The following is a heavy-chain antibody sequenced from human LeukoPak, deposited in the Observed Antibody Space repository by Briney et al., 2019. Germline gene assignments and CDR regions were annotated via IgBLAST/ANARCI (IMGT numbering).Heavy chain of an antibody. CDR1: GGSISSHY. V-gene: IGHV4-59*11. CDR3: ARSPEGFLEWFPGYYFDY. CDR2: IYYSGST. J-gene: IGHJ4*02. D-gene: IGHD3-3*01. Sequence: SETLSLTCTVSGGSISSHYWSWIRQPPGKGLEWIGYIYYSGSTNYNPSLKSRVTISVDTSKNQFSLKLSSVTAADTAVYYCARSPEGFLEWFPGYYFDYWGQGTLVTVSS.